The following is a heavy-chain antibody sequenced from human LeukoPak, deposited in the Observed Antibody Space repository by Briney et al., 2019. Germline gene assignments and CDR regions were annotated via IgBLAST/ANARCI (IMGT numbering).Heavy chain of an antibody. J-gene: IGHJ6*02. D-gene: IGHD3-10*01. CDR1: GYTFTSYA. CDR2: INAGNGNT. Sequence: ASVKVSCKASGYTFTSYAMHWVRQAPGQRLEWMGWINAGNGNTKYSQKFQGRVTITRDTSASTAYMELSSLRSEDTAVYYCAVRGVTMVRGAPRGSYGMDVWGQGTTVTVSS. V-gene: IGHV1-3*01. CDR3: AVRGVTMVRGAPRGSYGMDV.